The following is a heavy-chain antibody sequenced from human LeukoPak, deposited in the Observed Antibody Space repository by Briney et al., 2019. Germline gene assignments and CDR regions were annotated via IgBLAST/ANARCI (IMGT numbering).Heavy chain of an antibody. V-gene: IGHV3-30*04. J-gene: IGHJ4*02. CDR1: GFTFSEYN. D-gene: IGHD6-19*01. CDR3: AKDAVAGTWLHY. Sequence: GRPLTLSCAASGFTFSEYNMHWVRQAPGKGLDWMALISYEGSEIYYADSVRGRFTISRDNSKNSLYLQMSSLRGEDTAMYYCAKDAVAGTWLHYWGQGTLVTVSS. CDR2: ISYEGSEI.